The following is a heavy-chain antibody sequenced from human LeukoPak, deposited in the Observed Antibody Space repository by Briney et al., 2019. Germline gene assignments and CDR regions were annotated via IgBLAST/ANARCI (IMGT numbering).Heavy chain of an antibody. V-gene: IGHV3-66*01. CDR2: VHSGGST. Sequence: GGSLSLTCAVYGGSFSGYYWSWVRQAPGKGLEWVSVVHSGGSTYYADSVRGRFTISRDNSKDTLYLQMNSLRAEDTAVYYCARGAYSEDYWGQGTLVTVSS. J-gene: IGHJ4*02. CDR3: ARGAYSEDY. CDR1: GGSFSGYY. D-gene: IGHD3-16*01.